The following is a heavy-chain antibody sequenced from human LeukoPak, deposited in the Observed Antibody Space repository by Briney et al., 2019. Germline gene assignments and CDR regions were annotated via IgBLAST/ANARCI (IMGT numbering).Heavy chain of an antibody. D-gene: IGHD6-13*01. J-gene: IGHJ6*02. Sequence: ASVKVSCKASGYTFTSYDINWVRQATGQGLEWMGWMNPNSGNTGYAQKFQGRVIMTRNTSISTAYMELSSLRSEDTAVYYCARGMGSSWYNQYYYYGMDVWGQGTTVTVSS. V-gene: IGHV1-8*01. CDR3: ARGMGSSWYNQYYYYGMDV. CDR1: GYTFTSYD. CDR2: MNPNSGNT.